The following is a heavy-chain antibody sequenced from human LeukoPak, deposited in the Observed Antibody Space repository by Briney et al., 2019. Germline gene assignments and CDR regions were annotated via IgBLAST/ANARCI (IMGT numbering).Heavy chain of an antibody. CDR1: GYTFTSYG. V-gene: IGHV1-8*03. CDR3: ARVTGGYDFDY. Sequence: ASVKVSCKASGYTFTSYGISWVRQATGQGLEWMGWMNPNSGNTGYAQKFQGRVTITRNTSISTAYTELSSLRSEDTAVYYCARVTGGYDFDYWGQGTLVTVSS. J-gene: IGHJ4*02. D-gene: IGHD6-25*01. CDR2: MNPNSGNT.